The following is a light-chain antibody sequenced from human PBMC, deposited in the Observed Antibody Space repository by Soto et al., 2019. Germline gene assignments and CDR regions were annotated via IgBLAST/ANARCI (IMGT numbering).Light chain of an antibody. CDR3: SSYAGSNKLV. CDR1: SSDVGGYNY. CDR2: EVS. J-gene: IGLJ2*01. V-gene: IGLV2-8*01. Sequence: QSVLTQPPSASGSPGQSVTISCTGTSSDVGGYNYVSWYQQHPGKAPKLMIYEVSKRPSGVPDRFSGSKSGNTASLTVSGLKAEDEADYYCSSYAGSNKLVFGGGTKVTVL.